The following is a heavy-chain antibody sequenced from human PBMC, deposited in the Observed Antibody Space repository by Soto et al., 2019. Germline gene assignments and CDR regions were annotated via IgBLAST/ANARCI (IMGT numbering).Heavy chain of an antibody. CDR3: ATRDVPHSTSNAALYDH. V-gene: IGHV3-23*01. Sequence: VQLLQSGGGLVQPGGSLTLSCGVSGFPFAPSTISWVRQAPWKVLEWVSTISVSVGSTYSADAVQGRFPVSSDISDNTLFLRMTSLTADDSAVYFCATRDVPHSTSNAALYDHWGRGVLVTVSS. J-gene: IGHJ4*02. CDR2: ISVSVGST. D-gene: IGHD3-16*01. CDR1: GFPFAPST.